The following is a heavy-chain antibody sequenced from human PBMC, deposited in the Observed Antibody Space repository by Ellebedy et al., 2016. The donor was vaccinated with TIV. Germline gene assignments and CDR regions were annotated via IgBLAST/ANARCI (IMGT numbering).Heavy chain of an antibody. Sequence: AASVKVSCKASGYTFNTYDLSWVRQAPGQGLEWMGWISPNNGKTYYAQRLQGRVTVTTDTSTSTAYMELRSLRSDDTAVYYCARVGVHSAAHHDAFDIWGQGTMVTVSS. V-gene: IGHV1-18*04. D-gene: IGHD2-21*01. CDR1: GYTFNTYD. CDR3: ARVGVHSAAHHDAFDI. CDR2: ISPNNGKT. J-gene: IGHJ3*02.